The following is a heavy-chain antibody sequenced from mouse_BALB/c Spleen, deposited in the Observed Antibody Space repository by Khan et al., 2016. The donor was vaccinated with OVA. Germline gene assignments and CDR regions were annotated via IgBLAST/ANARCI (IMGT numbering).Heavy chain of an antibody. D-gene: IGHD1-1*01. CDR3: ARGNYYGSTSWFGY. CDR2: ILPGSNIT. J-gene: IGHJ3*01. Sequence: VQLQESGAELMKPGASVKISCKASGYTFSSYWIEWVKQRPGHGLEWIGEILPGSNITYYKERVKDKATFTADTSSNTPYMQLSSLTSEDSAIYCFARGNYYGSTSWFGYWGQGTLVTVSA. CDR1: GYTFSSYW. V-gene: IGHV1-9*01.